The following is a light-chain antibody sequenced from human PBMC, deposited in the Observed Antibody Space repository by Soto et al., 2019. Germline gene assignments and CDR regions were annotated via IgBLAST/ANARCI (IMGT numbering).Light chain of an antibody. J-gene: IGKJ3*01. V-gene: IGKV3-11*01. CDR2: DAS. CDR3: QQRGDWPPFT. Sequence: ETVLTQSPATLSLSPGERATLSCRASQNVDNYLAWYQQKPGQAPRLLIYDASNRATGIPARFTGSGSGTDFNLTISSLEPEDFAVYYCQQRGDWPPFTFGPGTTVDIK. CDR1: QNVDNY.